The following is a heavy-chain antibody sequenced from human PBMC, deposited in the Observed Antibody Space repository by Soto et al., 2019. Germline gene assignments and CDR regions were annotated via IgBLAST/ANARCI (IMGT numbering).Heavy chain of an antibody. CDR1: GFTFSSYS. Sequence: GSLRLSFAASGFTFSSYSMNWVRQAPGKVLECVSSIISSSXYXXXXXXXXXXXXXXIYXXKNXXXLXXXXXXAEDTAVYYCARLDGYKGLGFDYWGQGX. J-gene: IGHJ4*02. CDR3: ARLDGYKGLGFDY. D-gene: IGHD5-12*01. V-gene: IGHV3-21*01. CDR2: IISSSXYX.